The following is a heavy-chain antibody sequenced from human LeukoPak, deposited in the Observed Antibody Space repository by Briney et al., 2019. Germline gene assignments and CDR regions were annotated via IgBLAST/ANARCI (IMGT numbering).Heavy chain of an antibody. CDR2: INPNSGGT. Sequence: ASVKASCKASGYTFTGYYMHWVRQAPGQGLEWMGWINPNSGGTNYAQKFQGRVTMTRDTSISTAYMELSRLRSDDTAVYYCARGITFGGVIVKGFDYFDYWGQGTLVTVSS. CDR1: GYTFTGYY. CDR3: ARGITFGGVIVKGFDYFDY. V-gene: IGHV1-2*02. J-gene: IGHJ4*02. D-gene: IGHD3-16*02.